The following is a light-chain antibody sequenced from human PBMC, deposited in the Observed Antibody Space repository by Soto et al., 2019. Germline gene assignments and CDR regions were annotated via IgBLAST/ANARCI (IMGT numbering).Light chain of an antibody. J-gene: IGLJ1*01. CDR2: DVS. Sequence: QSALTQPRSVSGSPGQSVTISCTGTSSDFGGYNYVSWYQQHPGKAPKLLILDVSQRPSRVPDRFSGSRSGNTASLTISGLQAEDEADYYCCSYAGSYTYVFGTGTKVTVL. CDR1: SSDFGGYNY. CDR3: CSYAGSYTYV. V-gene: IGLV2-11*01.